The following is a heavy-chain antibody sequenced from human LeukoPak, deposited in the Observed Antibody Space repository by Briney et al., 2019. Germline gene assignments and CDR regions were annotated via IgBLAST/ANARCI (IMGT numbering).Heavy chain of an antibody. Sequence: PSETLSLTCTVSGGSISSHYWRWIRQPPGKGLEWIGYIYYSGSTNYNPSLKSRVTISVDTSKNQFSLKLNSVTAADTAVYYCARLRYYPYYFDYWGQGTLVTVSS. CDR3: ARLRYYPYYFDY. CDR1: GGSISSHY. CDR2: IYYSGST. J-gene: IGHJ4*02. D-gene: IGHD3-22*01. V-gene: IGHV4-59*11.